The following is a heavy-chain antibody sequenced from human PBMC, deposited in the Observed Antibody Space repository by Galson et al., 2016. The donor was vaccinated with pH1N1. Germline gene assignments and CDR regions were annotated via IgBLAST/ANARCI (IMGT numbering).Heavy chain of an antibody. Sequence: PALVKPTQTLTLTCTFSGFPLNTRGVGVGWIRQPPEKALEWLALIYWDGTTQYSPSVQNKLSITKDTSKNQVVLTMTNMAPGDTGRYYCAHRGYFMSGRYDGDDWFDPWGQGTLVTVSS. CDR1: GFPLNTRGVG. D-gene: IGHD3-3*01. CDR2: IYWDGTT. J-gene: IGHJ5*02. CDR3: AHRGYFMSGRYDGDDWFDP. V-gene: IGHV2-5*02.